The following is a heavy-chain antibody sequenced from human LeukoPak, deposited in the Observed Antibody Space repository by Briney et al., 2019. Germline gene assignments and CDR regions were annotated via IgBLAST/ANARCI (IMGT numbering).Heavy chain of an antibody. CDR1: GFTVSSNY. Sequence: PGGSLRLSCAASGFTVSSNYMSWVRQAPGKGLERVSVLSSGGITYYADSVKGRFTVSRDNSKNTLYLQMHSLRDEDTAVYYCARGEFWDGYSYGYLGDYWGQGTLVTVSS. D-gene: IGHD5-18*01. V-gene: IGHV3-66*01. J-gene: IGHJ4*02. CDR2: LSSGGIT. CDR3: ARGEFWDGYSYGYLGDY.